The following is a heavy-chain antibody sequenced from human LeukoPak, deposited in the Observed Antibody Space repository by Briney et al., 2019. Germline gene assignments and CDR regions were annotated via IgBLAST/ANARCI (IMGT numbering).Heavy chain of an antibody. D-gene: IGHD3-10*01. CDR2: ISGSGGST. CDR3: AKDEVYYGSGSYYNGGFDY. V-gene: IGHV3-23*01. J-gene: IGHJ4*02. CDR1: GFTFSSYA. Sequence: GGSLRLSCAASGFTFSSYAMSWVRQAPGKGLEWVSAISGSGGSTYYADSVKGRFTISRDNSKNTLYLQMNSLRAEDTAVYYSAKDEVYYGSGSYYNGGFDYWGQGTLVTVSS.